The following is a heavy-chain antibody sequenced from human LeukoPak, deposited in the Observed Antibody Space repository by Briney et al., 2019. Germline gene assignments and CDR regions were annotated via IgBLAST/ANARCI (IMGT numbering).Heavy chain of an antibody. D-gene: IGHD3-10*01. CDR3: ARSVVVRGAPIGY. CDR1: GGTFSSYT. V-gene: IGHV1-69*02. Sequence: GSSVKVSCKASGGTFSSYTISWVRQAPGQGLEWMGRIIPILGIANYAQKFQGRVTITADKSTSTAYMELSSLRSEDTAVYYCARSVVVRGAPIGYWGQGTLVTVSS. CDR2: IIPILGIA. J-gene: IGHJ4*02.